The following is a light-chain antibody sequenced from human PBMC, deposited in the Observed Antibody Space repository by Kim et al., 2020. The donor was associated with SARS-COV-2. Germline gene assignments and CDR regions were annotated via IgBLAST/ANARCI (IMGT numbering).Light chain of an antibody. J-gene: IGKJ2*01. Sequence: DIQMTQSPSFVSASVGDRVTISCRASQDFRSWLSWYQQRPGQAPRLLIYAAYNLQTGVPSRFSGSGSGTDFTLTISSLQPEDFATYYCQQTNNFPYTFARGPSWRS. CDR3: QQTNNFPYT. CDR2: AAY. V-gene: IGKV1-12*01. CDR1: QDFRSW.